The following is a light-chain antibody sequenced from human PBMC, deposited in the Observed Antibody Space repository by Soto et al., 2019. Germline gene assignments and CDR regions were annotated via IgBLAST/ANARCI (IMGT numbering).Light chain of an antibody. CDR2: DVS. CDR3: CSYAGSYTYV. V-gene: IGLV2-11*01. CDR1: SSDVGGYNY. Sequence: QSALTQPRSVSGSPGQSVTISCTGTSSDVGGYNYVSWYQQHPGKAPKLMIYDVSKRPSGVPDRFSGSKSGNTASLTFSGLQAEDEADYYCCSYAGSYTYVFGTGTKVTVL. J-gene: IGLJ1*01.